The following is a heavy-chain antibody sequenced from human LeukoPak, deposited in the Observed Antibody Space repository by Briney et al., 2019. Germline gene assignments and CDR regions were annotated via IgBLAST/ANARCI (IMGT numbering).Heavy chain of an antibody. J-gene: IGHJ4*02. D-gene: IGHD6-13*01. CDR2: INHSGST. V-gene: IGHV4-34*01. CDR3: ARGSDTAAGLY. Sequence: PETLSLTCAVYGGSFSGYYWSWIRQPPGKGLEWIGEINHSGSTNYNPSLKSRVSISVDSSKNQFSLKVSSVTAADTTVYYCARGSDTAAGLYWGQGTLVTVSS. CDR1: GGSFSGYY.